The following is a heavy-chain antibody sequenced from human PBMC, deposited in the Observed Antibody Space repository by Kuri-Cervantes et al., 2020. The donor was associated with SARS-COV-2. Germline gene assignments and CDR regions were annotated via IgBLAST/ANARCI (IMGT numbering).Heavy chain of an antibody. V-gene: IGHV3-30-3*01. Sequence: GESLKISCAASGFSFNNFAMNWVRQAPGKGLEWVAVISYDGSNKYYADSVKGRFTISRDNSKNTLYLQMNSLRAEDTAVYYCAKDPSPYPVLLWFGEFGFDYWGQGTLVTVSS. CDR3: AKDPSPYPVLLWFGEFGFDY. D-gene: IGHD3-10*01. CDR1: GFSFNNFA. J-gene: IGHJ4*02. CDR2: ISYDGSNK.